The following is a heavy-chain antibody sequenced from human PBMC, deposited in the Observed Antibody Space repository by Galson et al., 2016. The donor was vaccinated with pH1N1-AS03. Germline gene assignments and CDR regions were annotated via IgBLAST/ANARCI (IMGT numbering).Heavy chain of an antibody. CDR2: INNRGNT. J-gene: IGHJ5*01. CDR3: TRGKEKGRVIVPTVLFYFDS. D-gene: IGHD2-21*01. Sequence: TLSLTCIVSGASVSSGGDYWSWIRQPAGQGLEWIGRINNRGNTKYNPSLESRVVMSADTSGNQFSLRLSAVTAADTAVYYCTRGKEKGRVIVPTVLFYFDSWGQGKLVTVAS. V-gene: IGHV4-61*02. CDR1: GASVSSGGDY.